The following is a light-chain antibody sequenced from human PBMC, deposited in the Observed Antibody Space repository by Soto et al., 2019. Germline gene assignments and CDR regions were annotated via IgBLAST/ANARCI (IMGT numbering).Light chain of an antibody. Sequence: QSVLTQPPSASGTPGQRVTISCSGSSSNIGSNYVYWYQQLPGTAPKLLIYRNNQQPSGVPDRFSGSKSGTSASLAISGLRSEDEADYYCAAWDDSLRGVFGGGTKLTVL. J-gene: IGLJ2*01. V-gene: IGLV1-47*01. CDR2: RNN. CDR3: AAWDDSLRGV. CDR1: SSNIGSNY.